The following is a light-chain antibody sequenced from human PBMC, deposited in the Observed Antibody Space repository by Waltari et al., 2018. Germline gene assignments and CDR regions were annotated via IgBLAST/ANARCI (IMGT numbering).Light chain of an antibody. CDR1: RSNIGRKS. Sequence: QSVLTQPPSASGTPGQRLTISCSGSRSNIGRKSVTWYQQVSGAAPKLLIYSTNKRPAGVPDRFSGSKSGTSASLAISGLQSEDEAYYYCATWDDSLNGLFGGGTKLTVL. V-gene: IGLV1-44*01. CDR2: STN. J-gene: IGLJ2*01. CDR3: ATWDDSLNGL.